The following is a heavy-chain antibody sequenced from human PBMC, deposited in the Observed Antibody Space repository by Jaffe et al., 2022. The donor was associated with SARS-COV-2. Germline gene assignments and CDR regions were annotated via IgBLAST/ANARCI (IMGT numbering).Heavy chain of an antibody. V-gene: IGHV4-61*02. D-gene: IGHD3-3*01. CDR2: IYTSGST. Sequence: QVQLQESGPGLVKPSQTLSLTCTVSGGSISSGSYYWSWIRQPAGKGLEWIGRIYTSGSTNYNPSLKSRVTISVDTSKNQFSLKLSSVTAADTAVYYCARLKPDDFGVVTDFDYWGQGTLVTVSS. J-gene: IGHJ4*02. CDR1: GGSISSGSYY. CDR3: ARLKPDDFGVVTDFDY.